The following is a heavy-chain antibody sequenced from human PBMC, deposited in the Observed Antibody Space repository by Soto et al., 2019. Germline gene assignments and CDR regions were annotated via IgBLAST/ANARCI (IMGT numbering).Heavy chain of an antibody. V-gene: IGHV1-69*01. J-gene: IGHJ3*02. D-gene: IGHD6-19*01. CDR1: GGSFSSYA. CDR3: AREGQWLIPGTFDI. CDR2: IIPIFGTA. Sequence: QVQLVQSGAEVKKPGSSVKVSCKASGGSFSSYAISWVRQAPGQGLEWMGGIIPIFGTANYAQKFQGRVTITADESTSTAYMELSSLSSEDTAVYYCAREGQWLIPGTFDIWGQGTMVTVSS.